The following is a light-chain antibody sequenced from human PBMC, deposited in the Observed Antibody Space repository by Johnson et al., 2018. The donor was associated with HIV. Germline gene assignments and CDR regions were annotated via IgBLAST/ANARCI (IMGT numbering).Light chain of an antibody. Sequence: QSVLTQPPSVSAAPGQKVTISCSGSSSNIGNNYVSWYQQLPGTAPKLLIYENNKRPSGIPYRFSGSKSGTSATLDITGLQTGDEADYYCGTWDSSLSALYVFGTGTKVTVL. J-gene: IGLJ1*01. CDR2: ENN. V-gene: IGLV1-51*02. CDR1: SSNIGNNY. CDR3: GTWDSSLSALYV.